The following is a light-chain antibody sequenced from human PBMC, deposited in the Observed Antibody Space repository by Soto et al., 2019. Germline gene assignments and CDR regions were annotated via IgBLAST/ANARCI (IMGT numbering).Light chain of an antibody. V-gene: IGLV2-14*01. J-gene: IGLJ2*01. CDR3: SSYTNSYTVV. CDR2: DVS. CDR1: SSDVGGYNY. Sequence: QSALTQPASVSGSPGQSITISCTGTSSDVGGYNYVSWYQQHPGKAPKLMIYDVSIRPSGVSNRFSGFKTCNTASLTISGLQADDEADYYYSSYTNSYTVVFGGGTKLTVL.